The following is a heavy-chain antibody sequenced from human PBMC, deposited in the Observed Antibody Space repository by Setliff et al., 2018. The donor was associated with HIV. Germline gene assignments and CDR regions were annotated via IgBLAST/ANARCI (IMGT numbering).Heavy chain of an antibody. CDR1: GGSISEYY. V-gene: IGHV4-59*12. CDR3: AREGGYYYDSSGYSPHDAFDI. J-gene: IGHJ3*02. D-gene: IGHD3-22*01. Sequence: SETLSLTCTVSGGSISEYYWSWIRQPPGKGLEWIGYIDYSGSTNYNASLKSRLTMSIDTSKSQFSLKLSSVTAADTAVYYCAREGGYYYDSSGYSPHDAFDIWGQGTMVTVSS. CDR2: IDYSGST.